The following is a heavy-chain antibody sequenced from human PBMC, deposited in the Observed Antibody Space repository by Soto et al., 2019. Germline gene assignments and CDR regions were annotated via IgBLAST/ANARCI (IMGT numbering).Heavy chain of an antibody. J-gene: IGHJ4*01. Sequence: PSETLSRTCAVYGVSMTSGNWWTWVRQSPQRGLEYIGEIFHDGTANYYPSFERRVAISADTSKNQFSLKLTSVTAADTAIYFCARLVYDTRLNYMYFDFWRHRPLVTVSS. D-gene: IGHD3-10*01. CDR3: ARLVYDTRLNYMYFDF. CDR1: GVSMTSGNW. CDR2: IFHDGTA. V-gene: IGHV4-4*02.